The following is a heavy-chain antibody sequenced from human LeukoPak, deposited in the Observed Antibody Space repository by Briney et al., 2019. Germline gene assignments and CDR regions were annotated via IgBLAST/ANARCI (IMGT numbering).Heavy chain of an antibody. CDR1: GFTFNKAW. V-gene: IGHV3-15*01. CDR3: TTSGTPFEY. D-gene: IGHD3-10*01. J-gene: IGHJ4*02. Sequence: GVSLRLSCAASGFTFNKAWMSWVRLAPGKGLEWVGRIKNKGDGGTTDYAAPVKGRFTASRDDSKSTLYLQMNSLKTEDTAVYYCTTSGTPFEYWGQGTLVTVSS. CDR2: IKNKGDGGTT.